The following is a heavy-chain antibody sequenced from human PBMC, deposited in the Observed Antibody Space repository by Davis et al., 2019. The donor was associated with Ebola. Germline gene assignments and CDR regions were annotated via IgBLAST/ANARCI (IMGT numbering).Heavy chain of an antibody. V-gene: IGHV3-23*01. D-gene: IGHD6-19*01. CDR1: GFVFSNYV. Sequence: GESLKILCAASGFVFSNYVMSWVRRAPGKGLEWVSTLGLSADTYYADSVKGRFTICRDNSKNTLHLQMNSLRGEDTAIYYCAKDTSNVWFDVWGQGTMVTVAS. CDR3: AKDTSNVWFDV. CDR2: LGLSADT. J-gene: IGHJ3*01.